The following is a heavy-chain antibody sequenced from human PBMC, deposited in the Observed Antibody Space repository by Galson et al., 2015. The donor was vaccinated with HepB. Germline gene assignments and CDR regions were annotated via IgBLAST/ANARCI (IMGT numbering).Heavy chain of an antibody. CDR3: ARDLPRMGP. CDR2: INIDGSET. CDR1: GFTFSSYW. Sequence: SLRLSCAVSGFTFSSYWMHWARQVPGKGLEWVSHINIDGSETDYADSVKGRFTISRDNAKSILYLQMNSLRADDTAVYYCARDLPRMGPWGQETLVTVSS. J-gene: IGHJ5*02. D-gene: IGHD2-8*01. V-gene: IGHV3-74*01.